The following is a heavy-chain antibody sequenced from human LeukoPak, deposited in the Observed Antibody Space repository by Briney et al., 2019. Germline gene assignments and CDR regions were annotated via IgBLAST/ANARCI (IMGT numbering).Heavy chain of an antibody. CDR3: ARDRHYYDFWSGYAFDI. CDR1: GGSIRSSYYY. CDR2: IYYSGST. J-gene: IGHJ3*02. V-gene: IGHV4-61*01. D-gene: IGHD3-3*01. Sequence: SETLSLTCTVSGGSIRSSYYYWGWIRQPPGKGLEWIGYIYYSGSTNYNPSLKSRVTISVDTSKNQFSLKLSSVTAADTDVYYCARDRHYYDFWSGYAFDIWGQGTMVTVSS.